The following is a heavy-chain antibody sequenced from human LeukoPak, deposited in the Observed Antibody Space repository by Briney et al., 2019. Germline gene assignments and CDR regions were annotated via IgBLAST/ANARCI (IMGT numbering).Heavy chain of an antibody. V-gene: IGHV1-24*01. J-gene: IGHJ4*02. Sequence: ASVKVPCKVSGYTLTELSMHWVRQAPGKGLEWMGGFDPEDGETIYAQKFQGRVTMTEDTSTDTAYMELSSLRSEDTAVYYCATSFRAQQLVRYWGQGTLVTVSS. CDR3: ATSFRAQQLVRY. CDR1: GYTLTELS. D-gene: IGHD6-13*01. CDR2: FDPEDGET.